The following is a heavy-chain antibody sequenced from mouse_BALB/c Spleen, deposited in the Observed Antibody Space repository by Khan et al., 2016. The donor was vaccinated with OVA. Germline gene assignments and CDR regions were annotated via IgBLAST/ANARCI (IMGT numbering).Heavy chain of an antibody. CDR2: ISYSGAT. Sequence: EVKLEVSGPSLVKPSQSLSLTCTVTGYSITSNYAWSWIRQFPGSKLEWMGYISYSGATNYNPSLKSRISVTRDTSANQFFLQLNSVTTEDTATYFCDRQNYYGYALDYWGQGTSGTVSS. CDR3: DRQNYYGYALDY. D-gene: IGHD1-1*01. CDR1: GYSITSNYA. J-gene: IGHJ4*01. V-gene: IGHV3-2*02.